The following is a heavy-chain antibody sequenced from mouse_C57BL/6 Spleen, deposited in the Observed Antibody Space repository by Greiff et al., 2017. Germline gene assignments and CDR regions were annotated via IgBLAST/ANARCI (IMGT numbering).Heavy chain of an antibody. CDR2: ISSGGDYI. D-gene: IGHD3-1*01. CDR1: GFTFSSYA. CDR3: TRDRDGGYFDY. J-gene: IGHJ2*01. Sequence: EVKLMESGEGLVKPGGSLKLSCAASGFTFSSYAMSWVRQTPEKRLEWVAYISSGGDYIYYADTVKGRFTISRDNARNTLYLQMSSLKSEDTAMYYCTRDRDGGYFDYWGQGTTRTVSS. V-gene: IGHV5-9-1*02.